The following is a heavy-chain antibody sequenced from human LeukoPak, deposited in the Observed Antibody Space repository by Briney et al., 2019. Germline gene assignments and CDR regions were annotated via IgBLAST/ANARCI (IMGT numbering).Heavy chain of an antibody. CDR1: GYTFTSYG. D-gene: IGHD6-19*01. V-gene: IGHV1-18*01. Sequence: GASVKVPCKASGYTFTSYGISWVRQAPGQGLEWMGWISAYNGNTNYAQKLQGRVTMTTDTSTSTAYMELRSLRSDDTAVYYCARDRLGVLEVAVALDHWGQGALVTVSS. CDR2: ISAYNGNT. J-gene: IGHJ4*02. CDR3: ARDRLGVLEVAVALDH.